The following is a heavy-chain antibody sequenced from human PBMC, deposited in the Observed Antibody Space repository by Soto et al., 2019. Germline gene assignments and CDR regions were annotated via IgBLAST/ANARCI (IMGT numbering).Heavy chain of an antibody. V-gene: IGHV4-59*08. CDR1: GGSISSYY. CDR2: IYYSGST. D-gene: IGHD2-15*01. Sequence: SETLSLTCTVSGGSISSYYWSWIRQPPGKGLEWIGYIYYSGSTNYNPSLKSRVTISVDTSKNQFSLKLSFVTAADTAVYYCARRWGRSFDYWGQGTLVTVSS. CDR3: ARRWGRSFDY. J-gene: IGHJ4*02.